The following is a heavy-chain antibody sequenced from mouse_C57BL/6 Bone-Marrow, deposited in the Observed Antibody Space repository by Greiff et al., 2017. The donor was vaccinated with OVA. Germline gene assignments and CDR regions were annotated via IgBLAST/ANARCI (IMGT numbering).Heavy chain of an antibody. Sequence: EVQRVESEGGLVQPGSSMKLSCTASGFTFSDYYMAWVRQVPEKGLEWVANINYDGSSTYYLDSLKSRFIISRDNAKNMLYLQMSSLKSEDTATYYCARVGYGNYWYFDVWGTGTTVTVSS. D-gene: IGHD2-1*01. CDR3: ARVGYGNYWYFDV. CDR2: INYDGSST. V-gene: IGHV5-16*01. J-gene: IGHJ1*03. CDR1: GFTFSDYY.